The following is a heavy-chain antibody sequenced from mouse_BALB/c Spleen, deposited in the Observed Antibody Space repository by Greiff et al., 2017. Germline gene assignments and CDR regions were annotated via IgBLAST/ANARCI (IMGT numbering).Heavy chain of an antibody. J-gene: IGHJ1*01. CDR1: GYTFTSYT. Sequence: QVQLKESAAELARPGASVKMSCKASGYTFTSYTMHWVKQRPGQGLEWIGYINPSSGYTEYNQKFKDKTTLTADKSSSTAYMQLSSLTSEDSAVYYCARCYGNYWYFDVWGAGTTVTVSS. V-gene: IGHV1-4*02. CDR2: INPSSGYT. CDR3: ARCYGNYWYFDV. D-gene: IGHD2-1*01.